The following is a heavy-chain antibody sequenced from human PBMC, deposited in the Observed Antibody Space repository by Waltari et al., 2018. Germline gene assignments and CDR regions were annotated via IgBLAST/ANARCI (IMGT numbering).Heavy chain of an antibody. Sequence: QVQLVQSGAEVKKPGASVKVSCKASGYTFSDYYMNWVRQAPGQGLEWIGWINPNSGSTNYAQKFQGRVTMTRDTSISTAYMELSRLRYDDTAVYYCARLIEIATTGGGDNWFDPWGQGTLVTVSS. CDR3: ARLIEIATTGGGDNWFDP. D-gene: IGHD2-8*02. J-gene: IGHJ5*02. CDR1: GYTFSDYY. V-gene: IGHV1-2*02. CDR2: INPNSGST.